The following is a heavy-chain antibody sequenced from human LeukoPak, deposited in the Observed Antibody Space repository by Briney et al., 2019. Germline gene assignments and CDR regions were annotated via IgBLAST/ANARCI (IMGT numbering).Heavy chain of an antibody. V-gene: IGHV3-21*01. CDR3: ARGGLYSSSSYYYYMDV. D-gene: IGHD6-6*01. CDR1: GFTFSSHS. Sequence: GGSLRLSCAASGFTFSSHSMNWLRRAPGKGLEWVSSISSSSSHIYYADSVKGRFTISRDNAKNSLYLQMNSLRAEDTAVYYCARGGLYSSSSYYYYMDVWGKGTTVTVSS. CDR2: ISSSSSHI. J-gene: IGHJ6*03.